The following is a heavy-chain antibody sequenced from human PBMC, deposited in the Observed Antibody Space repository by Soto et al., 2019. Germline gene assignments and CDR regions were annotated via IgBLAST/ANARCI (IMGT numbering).Heavy chain of an antibody. J-gene: IGHJ4*02. V-gene: IGHV3-23*05. D-gene: IGHD4-17*01. CDR2: ISGSSSQS. CDR3: SKDPHGDYLGAFDS. Sequence: VPLLESGGDLVQPGGSLRLSCAASGLTFSNYAMTWVRQAPGKGLEWVSSISGSSSQSSYADSVKGRFTISRDNSKNTLYLQMSSLRPEDTAIYYCSKDPHGDYLGAFDSWGQGTLVTVSS. CDR1: GLTFSNYA.